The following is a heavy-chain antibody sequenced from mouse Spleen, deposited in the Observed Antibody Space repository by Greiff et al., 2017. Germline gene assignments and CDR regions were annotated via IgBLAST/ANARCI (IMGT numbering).Heavy chain of an antibody. D-gene: IGHD1-1*01. CDR3: ARDNYGSSLDY. Sequence: EVQLVESGPGLVKPSQSLSLTCSVTGYSITSGYYWNWIRQFPGNKLEWMGYISYDGSNNYNPSLKNRISITRDTSKNQFFLKLNSVTTEDTATYYCARDNYGSSLDYWGQGTTLTVSS. CDR2: ISYDGSN. J-gene: IGHJ2*01. V-gene: IGHV3-6*01. CDR1: GYSITSGYY.